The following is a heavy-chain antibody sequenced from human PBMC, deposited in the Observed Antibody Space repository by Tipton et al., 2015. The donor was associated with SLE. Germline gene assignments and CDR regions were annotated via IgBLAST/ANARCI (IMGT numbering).Heavy chain of an antibody. J-gene: IGHJ4*02. Sequence: GSLRLSCAASELAVSSNYMSWVRQSAGRGLEWVSVFYGDTTTYYADSVKGRFIVSRDDSEHTVYLQMNSLRADDTAVYYCARALPSADNSYYFDYWGQGAQVTVSS. CDR2: FYGDTTT. V-gene: IGHV3-66*01. CDR3: ARALPSADNSYYFDY. CDR1: ELAVSSNY. D-gene: IGHD5-24*01.